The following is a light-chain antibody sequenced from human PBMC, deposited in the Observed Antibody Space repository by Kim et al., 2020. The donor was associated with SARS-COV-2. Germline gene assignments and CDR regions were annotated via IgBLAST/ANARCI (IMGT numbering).Light chain of an antibody. CDR2: EVI. Sequence: QSALTQPASVSGSPGQSITISCTGTSSDVGPYNLVAWYQQFPGTAPKLIIYEVIKRPSGVSNRFSGSKSGNTASLTISGLQAEDEAAYYCCSYAGSSSYVFGGGTKVTVL. J-gene: IGLJ1*01. V-gene: IGLV2-23*02. CDR3: CSYAGSSSYV. CDR1: SSDVGPYNL.